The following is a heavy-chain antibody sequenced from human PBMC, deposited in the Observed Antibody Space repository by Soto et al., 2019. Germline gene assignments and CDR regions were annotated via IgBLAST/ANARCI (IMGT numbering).Heavy chain of an antibody. J-gene: IGHJ3*02. CDR3: ARVEYSSSWYKHNDAFDI. V-gene: IGHV3-48*01. Sequence: GGSLRLSCAASGFTFSSYSMNWVRQAPGKGLEWVSYISSSSSTIYYADSVKGRFTISRDNAKNSLYLQMNSLRAEDTAVYYCARVEYSSSWYKHNDAFDIWGQGTMVTVSS. CDR2: ISSSSSTI. CDR1: GFTFSSYS. D-gene: IGHD6-13*01.